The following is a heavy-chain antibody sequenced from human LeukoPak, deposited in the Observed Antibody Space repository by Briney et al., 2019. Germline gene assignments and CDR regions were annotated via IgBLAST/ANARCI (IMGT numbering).Heavy chain of an antibody. V-gene: IGHV1-69*06. D-gene: IGHD3-10*01. CDR1: GGTFSSYA. J-gene: IGHJ4*02. CDR3: ARGPNYYGSGSYLDY. Sequence: GASVKVSCKASGGTFSSYAISWVRQAPGQGLEWMGGIIPIFGTANYAQEFQGRVTITADKSTSTAYMELSSLRSEDTAVYYCARGPNYYGSGSYLDYWGQGTLVTDSS. CDR2: IIPIFGTA.